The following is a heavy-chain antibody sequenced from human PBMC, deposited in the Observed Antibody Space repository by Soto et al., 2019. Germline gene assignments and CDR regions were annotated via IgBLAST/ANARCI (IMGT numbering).Heavy chain of an antibody. Sequence: QTGGSLRLSCAASGLTFSSYEMNWVRQAPGKTLEWVSYISSAGDSSYYADSVKSRFTISRDNAKNSLYLQMNSLRVEDTAVYYCARVYCSTTTCHVPAFDSWCQGTLVTVSS. V-gene: IGHV3-48*03. D-gene: IGHD2-2*01. J-gene: IGHJ4*02. CDR3: ARVYCSTTTCHVPAFDS. CDR1: GLTFSSYE. CDR2: ISSAGDSS.